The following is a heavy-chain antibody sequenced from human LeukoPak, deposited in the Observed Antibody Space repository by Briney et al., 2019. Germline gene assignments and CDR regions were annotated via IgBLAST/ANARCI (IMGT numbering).Heavy chain of an antibody. CDR2: ISGSGGST. CDR3: AKSPLGYCSGGSCVYYYYYGMDV. V-gene: IGHV3-23*01. D-gene: IGHD2-15*01. Sequence: GGSLRLSCAASGFTFSSYAMSWVRQAPGKGLEWVSAISGSGGSTYYADSVKGRFTISRDNSRNTLNLQMNTLRAEDAAVYYCAKSPLGYCSGGSCVYYYYYGMDVWGQGTTVTVSS. CDR1: GFTFSSYA. J-gene: IGHJ6*02.